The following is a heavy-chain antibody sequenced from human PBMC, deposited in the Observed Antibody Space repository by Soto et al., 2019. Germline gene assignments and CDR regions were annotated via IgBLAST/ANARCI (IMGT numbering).Heavy chain of an antibody. CDR3: ARKWGTYSSASLDY. V-gene: IGHV3-30*04. CDR2: MSYDGTNE. CDR1: GFSFTHYT. J-gene: IGHJ4*02. D-gene: IGHD6-19*01. Sequence: GGSLRLSCAASGFSFTHYTINWVRQAPGKGLEWVAVMSYDGTNEYYADSVKGRFTISKDNSKSTVYLQMNSLTPEDTALYYCARKWGTYSSASLDYWGLGTLVTVSS.